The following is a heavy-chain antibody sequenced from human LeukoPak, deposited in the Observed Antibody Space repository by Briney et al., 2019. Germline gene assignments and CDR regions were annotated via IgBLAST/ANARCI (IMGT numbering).Heavy chain of an antibody. V-gene: IGHV1-18*01. CDR1: GYTFTSYG. J-gene: IGHJ5*02. D-gene: IGHD3-10*01. Sequence: ASVKVSCKASGYTFTSYGISWVRQAPGQGLEWMGWISAYNGNTNYAQKLQGRVTMTTDTSTSTAYMELRSLRSDDTAVYYCARVIYGFGELTKLYNWFDPWGQGTLVTVSS. CDR2: ISAYNGNT. CDR3: ARVIYGFGELTKLYNWFDP.